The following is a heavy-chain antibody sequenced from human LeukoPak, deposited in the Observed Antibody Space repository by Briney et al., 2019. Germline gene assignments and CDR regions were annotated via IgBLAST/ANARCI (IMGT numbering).Heavy chain of an antibody. V-gene: IGHV4-38-2*01. CDR1: GYSISSGYY. CDR3: GRQGDQLLSLNWFDP. J-gene: IGHJ5*02. D-gene: IGHD2-2*01. Sequence: SETLSLTCAVSGYSISSGYYWGWIRQPPGKGLEWIGSIYHSGSTYYNPSLKSRVTISVDTSKNQFSLKLSSVTAADTAVYYCGRQGDQLLSLNWFDPWGQGTLVTVSS. CDR2: IYHSGST.